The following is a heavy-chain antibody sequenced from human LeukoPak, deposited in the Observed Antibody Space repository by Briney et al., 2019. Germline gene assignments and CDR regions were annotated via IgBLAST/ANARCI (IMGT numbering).Heavy chain of an antibody. CDR2: IYYSGST. Sequence: PSETLSLTCTVSGGSISSSSYYWGWIRQPPGKGLEWIGSIYYSGSTYYNPSLKSRVTISVDTSKNQFSLKLSSVTAADTAVYYCARVVPRGDAFDIWGQGTMVTVSS. CDR1: GGSISSSSYY. V-gene: IGHV4-39*07. CDR3: ARVVPRGDAFDI. D-gene: IGHD3-10*01. J-gene: IGHJ3*02.